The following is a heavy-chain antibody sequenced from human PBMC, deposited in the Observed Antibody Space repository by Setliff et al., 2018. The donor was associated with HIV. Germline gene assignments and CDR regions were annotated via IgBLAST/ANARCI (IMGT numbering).Heavy chain of an antibody. J-gene: IGHJ4*02. D-gene: IGHD1-20*01. Sequence: PSETLSLTCTVSGGSISSYYWSWIRQPPGKGLEWLGHIYSSGSTNYNPSLKSRVTISVDTSKNQFSLKLYSVTAADTAVYYCARDNGGPAFDYWGQGTLVTVSS. CDR2: IYSSGST. CDR1: GGSISSYY. V-gene: IGHV4-4*09. CDR3: ARDNGGPAFDY.